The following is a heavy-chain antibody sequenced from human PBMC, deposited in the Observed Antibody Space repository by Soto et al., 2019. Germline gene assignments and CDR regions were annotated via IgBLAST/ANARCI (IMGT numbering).Heavy chain of an antibody. J-gene: IGHJ4*02. V-gene: IGHV3-72*01. CDR2: MRNKGNGYTA. CDR1: GFSFSDHY. D-gene: IGHD2-8*01. CDR3: VKVQFNGAHYGPWDH. Sequence: GGSLRLSCAASGFSFSDHYMDWVRLTPEKGLEWVGRMRNKGNGYTAEYAASVKGRFTLSRDDSKNSLYLQMNSLETEDTAVYYCVKVQFNGAHYGPWDHWGQGTLVTVSS.